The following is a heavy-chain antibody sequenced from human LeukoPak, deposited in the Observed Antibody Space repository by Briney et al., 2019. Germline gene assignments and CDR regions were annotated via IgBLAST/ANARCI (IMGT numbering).Heavy chain of an antibody. D-gene: IGHD1-1*01. J-gene: IGHJ3*02. CDR1: GGAISSYY. CDR2: VDTSGSV. V-gene: IGHV4-4*07. Sequence: SETLCLTCTVSGGAISSYYLSWIRQPAGKGLEWIGRVDTSGSVNYNPSLKSRVTVSVYTSTNQFSLKLNSVTAADTAVYYCAREPQPRGLEIGAFDICGQGTMVTVSS. CDR3: AREPQPRGLEIGAFDI.